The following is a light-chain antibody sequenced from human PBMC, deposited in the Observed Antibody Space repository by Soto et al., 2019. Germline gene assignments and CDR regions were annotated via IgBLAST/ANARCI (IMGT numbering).Light chain of an antibody. CDR3: SSYTTSTTWV. CDR1: NSDVGGYNY. J-gene: IGLJ3*02. V-gene: IGLV2-14*01. Sequence: QSALTQPASVSGSPGQSIAISCTGTNSDVGGYNYVSWYQHHPGKAPKLMIYEVSNRPSGVSNRFSGSKSGNRASLTISGLQAEDEADYYCSSYTTSTTWVFGGGTKLTVL. CDR2: EVS.